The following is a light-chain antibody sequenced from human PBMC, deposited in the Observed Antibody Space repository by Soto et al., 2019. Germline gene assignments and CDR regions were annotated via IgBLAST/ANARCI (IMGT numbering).Light chain of an antibody. V-gene: IGKV3-20*01. CDR1: QSLSSTY. CDR3: QQYGASPPVT. Sequence: EIVLTQSPGTLSMSPGETATLSCRASQSLSSTYLAWYQQKPGQAPRLLIYGASSRATGVADRFSGSGSGTDFILTINRLEPEGFALYYCQQYGASPPVTFGQGTKVEIK. CDR2: GAS. J-gene: IGKJ1*01.